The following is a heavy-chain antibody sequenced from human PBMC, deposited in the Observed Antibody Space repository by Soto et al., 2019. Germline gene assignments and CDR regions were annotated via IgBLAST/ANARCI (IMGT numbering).Heavy chain of an antibody. D-gene: IGHD2-2*01. CDR2: IIPILGIA. J-gene: IGHJ3*02. Sequence: QVQLVQSGAEVKKPGSSVKVSCKASGGTFSRYTISWVRQAPGQGLEWMGRIIPILGIANYAQKFQGRVTITADKSTSTAYMELSSLRSEDTAVYYCARREIVVVPAAMLGAFDIWGQGTMVTVSS. V-gene: IGHV1-69*02. CDR3: ARREIVVVPAAMLGAFDI. CDR1: GGTFSRYT.